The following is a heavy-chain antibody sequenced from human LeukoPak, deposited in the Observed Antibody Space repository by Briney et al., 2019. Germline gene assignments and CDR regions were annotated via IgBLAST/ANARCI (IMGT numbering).Heavy chain of an antibody. CDR3: ARWGRPNFDY. CDR2: IHYSGST. Sequence: SETLSLTCTVSGDSFSSYYWSWIRQPPGRGLEWIGYIHYSGSTYYNPSLKTRITISLDTSKNQFSLKLSSATAADTAVYYCARWGRPNFDYWGQGTLVTVSS. J-gene: IGHJ4*02. CDR1: GDSFSSYY. V-gene: IGHV4-59*01. D-gene: IGHD7-27*01.